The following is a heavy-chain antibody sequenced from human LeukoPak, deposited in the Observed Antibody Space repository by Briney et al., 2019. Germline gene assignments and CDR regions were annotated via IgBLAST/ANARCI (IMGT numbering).Heavy chain of an antibody. J-gene: IGHJ4*02. CDR2: IIPIFGTA. CDR1: GGTFSSYA. Sequence: SVTVSCTASGGTFSSYAISWVRQAPGQGLEWMGGIIPIFGTANYAQKFQGRVTITADESTSTAYMELSSLRSEDTAVYYCAVGSSSWYVYWGQGTLVTVSS. V-gene: IGHV1-69*01. CDR3: AVGSSSWYVY. D-gene: IGHD6-13*01.